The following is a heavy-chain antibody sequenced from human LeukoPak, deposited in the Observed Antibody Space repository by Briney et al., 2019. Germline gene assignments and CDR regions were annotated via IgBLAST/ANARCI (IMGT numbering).Heavy chain of an antibody. J-gene: IGHJ3*02. V-gene: IGHV3-33*01. Sequence: GRSLRLSCAASGFTFGSYGMHWVRQAPGKGLEWVAVIWYDGSNKYYADSVKGRFTISRDNSKNTLYLQMNSLRAEDTAVYYCAGSYPHDAFDIWGQGTMVTVSS. CDR1: GFTFGSYG. D-gene: IGHD1-26*01. CDR3: AGSYPHDAFDI. CDR2: IWYDGSNK.